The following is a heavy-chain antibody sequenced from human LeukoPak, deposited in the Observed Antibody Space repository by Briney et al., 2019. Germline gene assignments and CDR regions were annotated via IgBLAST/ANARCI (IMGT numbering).Heavy chain of an antibody. D-gene: IGHD3-10*01. CDR1: GGSFSGYY. Sequence: TLSLTCAVYGGSFSGYYWSWIRQPPGKALEWLARIDWDDDKYYSTSLKTRLTISKDASKNQVVLTMTNMDPVDTATYYCARTNYGSGGLFDYWGQGTLVTVSS. CDR3: ARTNYGSGGLFDY. V-gene: IGHV2-70*11. J-gene: IGHJ4*02. CDR2: IDWDDDK.